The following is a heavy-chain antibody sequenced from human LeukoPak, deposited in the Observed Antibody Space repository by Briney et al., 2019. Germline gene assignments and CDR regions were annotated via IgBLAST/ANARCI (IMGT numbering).Heavy chain of an antibody. J-gene: IGHJ4*02. CDR1: GFTFSSYS. V-gene: IGHV3-21*04. CDR2: ISSSSSYI. Sequence: GGSLRLSCAASGFTFSSYSMNWVRQAPGKGLEWVSSISSSSSYIYYADSVKGRFTISRDNSKNSLYLQMNSLRTEDTALYYCAKVGGYGGYYFDYWGQGTLVTVSS. D-gene: IGHD3-16*01. CDR3: AKVGGYGGYYFDY.